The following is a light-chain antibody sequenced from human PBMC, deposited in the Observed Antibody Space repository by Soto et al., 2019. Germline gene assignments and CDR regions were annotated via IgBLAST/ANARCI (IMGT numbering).Light chain of an antibody. CDR1: NSDIGAYKY. CDR2: EDN. Sequence: QSVLTQPASVSGSPGQSITISCTGTNSDIGAYKYVSWYQQYPGKAPKLIIYEDNKRPSGVSNRFSGSKSGNTASLTISGLQADDEADYHCCSYSGGSIFVVFGGGTQLTVL. J-gene: IGLJ2*01. V-gene: IGLV2-23*02. CDR3: CSYSGGSIFVV.